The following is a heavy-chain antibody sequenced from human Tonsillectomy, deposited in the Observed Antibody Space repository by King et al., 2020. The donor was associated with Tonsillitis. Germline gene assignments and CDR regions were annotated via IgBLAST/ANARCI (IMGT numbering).Heavy chain of an antibody. J-gene: IGHJ2*01. Sequence: VQLVESGGGLVKPGGSPRLSCAASGFTFSSYNMNWVRQAPGKGLEWVSSISSGSTYIYYADSVKGRFTISRDNAKNSLYLQMNSLRAEDTAVYYCARDLTSDCSGGSCYSYWFFDLWGRGTLVTVSS. D-gene: IGHD2-15*01. V-gene: IGHV3-21*01. CDR1: GFTFSSYN. CDR2: ISSGSTYI. CDR3: ARDLTSDCSGGSCYSYWFFDL.